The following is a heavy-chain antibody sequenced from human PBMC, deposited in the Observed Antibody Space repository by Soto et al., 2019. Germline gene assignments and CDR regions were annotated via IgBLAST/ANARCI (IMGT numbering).Heavy chain of an antibody. CDR3: ARGTARSSSWYWAIDY. CDR2: LNPNSGGT. D-gene: IGHD6-13*01. Sequence: QVQLVQSGAEVKKPGASVKVSCKASGYTFTGYYIYWVRQAPGQGLEWMGWLNPNSGGTNYAQKFQGWVTMTSDTSINTAYMELSRLKSDDTAVYSCARGTARSSSWYWAIDYWGQGTLVTVSS. V-gene: IGHV1-2*04. J-gene: IGHJ4*02. CDR1: GYTFTGYY.